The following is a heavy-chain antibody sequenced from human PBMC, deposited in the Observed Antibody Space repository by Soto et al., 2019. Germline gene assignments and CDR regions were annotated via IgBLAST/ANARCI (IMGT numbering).Heavy chain of an antibody. CDR2: ISYDGTDK. CDR1: GFTFSSYG. Sequence: QVQLVESGGGVVQPGRSLRLSCAASGFTFSSYGIHWVRQAPGKGLEWVALISYDGTDKYYADSVKGRFTISRDDSKHTVYLHMSSLGPEDTAVYYCVQERYAQIWLEDSGMDVWGPGTTVTV. J-gene: IGHJ6*02. D-gene: IGHD5-18*01. V-gene: IGHV3-30*18. CDR3: VQERYAQIWLEDSGMDV.